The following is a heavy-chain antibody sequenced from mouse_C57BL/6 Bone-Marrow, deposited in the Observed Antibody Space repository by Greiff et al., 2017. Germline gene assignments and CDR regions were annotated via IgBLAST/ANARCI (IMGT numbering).Heavy chain of an antibody. CDR3: VRIGSSFAY. J-gene: IGHJ3*01. CDR1: GFSFNTYA. CDR2: IRSKSNNYAT. D-gene: IGHD1-1*01. Sequence: EVQGVESGGGLVQPKGSLKLSCAASGFSFNTYAMNWVRQAPGKGLEWVARIRSKSNNYATYYADSGKDRFTISRDDSESMLYLQMNNLKTEDTAMYYCVRIGSSFAYWGQGTLVTVSA. V-gene: IGHV10-1*01.